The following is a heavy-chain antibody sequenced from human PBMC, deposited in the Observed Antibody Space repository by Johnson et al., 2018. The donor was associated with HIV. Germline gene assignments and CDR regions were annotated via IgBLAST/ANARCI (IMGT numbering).Heavy chain of an antibody. V-gene: IGHV3-13*01. CDR1: GFTFSSYD. CDR2: IGTAGDT. D-gene: IGHD6-19*01. J-gene: IGHJ3*02. Sequence: VQLVESGGGLVQPGGSLRLSCAASGFTFSSYDMHWVRQATGKGLEWVSAIGTAGDTYYPGSVKGRFTISRENAKNSLYLQMNSLSAGDTAVYYCARAQFAVDDAFDIWGQGTMVTVSS. CDR3: ARAQFAVDDAFDI.